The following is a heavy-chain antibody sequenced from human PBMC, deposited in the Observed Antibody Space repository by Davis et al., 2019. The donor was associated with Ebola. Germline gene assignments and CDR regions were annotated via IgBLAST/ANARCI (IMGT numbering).Heavy chain of an antibody. CDR3: ARPRAGIVVVPAADDAFDI. Sequence: GESLKISCAASGFTFSSYWMSWVRQAPGKGLEWVANIKQDGSEKYYVDSVKGRFTIPRDNAKNSLYLQMNSLRAEDTAVYYCARPRAGIVVVPAADDAFDIWGQGTMVTVSS. J-gene: IGHJ3*02. CDR1: GFTFSSYW. CDR2: IKQDGSEK. V-gene: IGHV3-7*01. D-gene: IGHD2-2*01.